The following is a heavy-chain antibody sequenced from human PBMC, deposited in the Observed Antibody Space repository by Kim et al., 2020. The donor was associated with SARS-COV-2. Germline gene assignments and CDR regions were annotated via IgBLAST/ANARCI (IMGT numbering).Heavy chain of an antibody. CDR3: LAEIVSRSFDH. CDR1: GFTFSAHA. J-gene: IGHJ4*02. V-gene: IGHV3-30*04. CDR2: IAYDGSHI. D-gene: IGHD2-15*01. Sequence: GGSLRLSCAASGFTFSAHALHWVRQAPGKGLEWVALIAYDGSHISYPDSVKGRFIISRDNIKSTLYLQMNSLRPEDTAVYYCLAEIVSRSFDHSGQGTLV.